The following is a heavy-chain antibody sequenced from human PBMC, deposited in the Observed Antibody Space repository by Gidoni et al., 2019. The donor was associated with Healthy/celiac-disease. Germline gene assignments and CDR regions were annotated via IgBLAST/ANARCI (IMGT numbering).Heavy chain of an antibody. CDR3: ARADPEFDY. J-gene: IGHJ4*02. CDR2: ISSSSSYI. Sequence: EVQLVESGGGLVKPGGALRLSCAASGFTFSSYSMNWVRQAPGKGLECVSSISSSSSYIYYADSVKGRFTISRDNAKNSLYLQLNSLRAEDTAVYYCARADPEFDYWGQGTLVTVSS. V-gene: IGHV3-21*01. CDR1: GFTFSSYS.